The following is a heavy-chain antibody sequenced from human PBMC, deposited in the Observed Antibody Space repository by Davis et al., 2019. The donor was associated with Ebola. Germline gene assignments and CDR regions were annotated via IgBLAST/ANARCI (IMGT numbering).Heavy chain of an antibody. V-gene: IGHV3-48*04. CDR2: ISSSGSTI. J-gene: IGHJ6*04. Sequence: GESLKISCADSVITFSSYAMTWVRQAPGKGLEWVSYISSSGSTIYYADSVKGRFTISRDNAKNSLYLQMNSLRAEDTAVYYCARVDLASGMDVWGKGTTVTVSS. D-gene: IGHD5-12*01. CDR3: ARVDLASGMDV. CDR1: VITFSSYA.